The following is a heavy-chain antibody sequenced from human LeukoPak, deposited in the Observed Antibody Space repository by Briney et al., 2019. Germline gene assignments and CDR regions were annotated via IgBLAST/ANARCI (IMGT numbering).Heavy chain of an antibody. CDR3: AREMLYGSGAGRYMDV. CDR2: INPNSGGT. CDR1: GYTFTGYY. D-gene: IGHD3-10*01. V-gene: IGHV1-2*02. J-gene: IGHJ6*03. Sequence: GASVKVSCKASGYTFTGYYMHWVRQAPGQGLEWMGWINPNSGGTNYAQKFQGRVTMTRDTSISTAYMELSRLRSDDTAVYYCAREMLYGSGAGRYMDVWGKGTTVTISS.